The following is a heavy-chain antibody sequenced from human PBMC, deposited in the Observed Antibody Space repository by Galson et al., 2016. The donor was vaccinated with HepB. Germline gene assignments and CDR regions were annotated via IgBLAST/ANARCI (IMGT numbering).Heavy chain of an antibody. D-gene: IGHD6-19*01. CDR1: GFIFSGYG. CDR3: AKDHWRDSSGFYEIEN. V-gene: IGHV3-33*03. Sequence: SCAASGFIFSGYGMHWVRQAPGKGLEWVATIWYDGTKTFYGDSVKGRFTISRDKSRNTLFLQMSSLRVDDTAVYYCAKDHWRDSSGFYEIENWGQGTLVIVSS. J-gene: IGHJ4*02. CDR2: IWYDGTKT.